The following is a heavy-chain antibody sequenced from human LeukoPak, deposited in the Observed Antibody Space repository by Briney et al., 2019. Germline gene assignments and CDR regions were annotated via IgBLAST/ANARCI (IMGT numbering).Heavy chain of an antibody. V-gene: IGHV1-46*01. D-gene: IGHD3/OR15-3a*01. CDR2: INPSGGST. J-gene: IGHJ6*03. Sequence: ASVKVSCKASGYTFTSYYMHWVRQAPGQGLEWMGIINPSGGSTSYAQKFQGRVTMTRDTSASTAYMELSSLRSEDMAVYYCAREGFWTLQNYYYYYMDVWGKGTTVTVSS. CDR3: AREGFWTLQNYYYYYMDV. CDR1: GYTFTSYY.